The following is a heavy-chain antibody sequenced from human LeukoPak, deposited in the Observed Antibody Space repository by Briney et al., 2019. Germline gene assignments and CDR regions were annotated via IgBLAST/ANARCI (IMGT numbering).Heavy chain of an antibody. J-gene: IGHJ4*02. CDR3: AKGTLREDYVWGSYRSPPALGY. Sequence: GGSLRLSCAASGFTFSSYSMNWVRQAPGKGLEWVSSISSSSSYIYYADSVKGRFTISRDNSKNTLYLQMNSLRAEDTAVYYCAKGTLREDYVWGSYRSPPALGYWGQGTLVTVSS. CDR1: GFTFSSYS. D-gene: IGHD3-16*02. V-gene: IGHV3-21*01. CDR2: ISSSSSYI.